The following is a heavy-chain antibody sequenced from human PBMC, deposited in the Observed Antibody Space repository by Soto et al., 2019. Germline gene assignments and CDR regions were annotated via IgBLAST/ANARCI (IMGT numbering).Heavy chain of an antibody. J-gene: IGHJ6*02. CDR1: GGTFNNYA. V-gene: IGHV1-69*01. Sequence: QEQLLQSGAEVRKPGSSVKVSCKASGGTFNNYAVSWVRQAPGQGLEWMGGIIPMFETVNYAQRFQGRLTIAADESTSTAYMELTSLTSADTAIYFCARGLRTGNYGMDVWGQGNTVNVSS. CDR3: ARGLRTGNYGMDV. CDR2: IIPMFETV. D-gene: IGHD2-15*01.